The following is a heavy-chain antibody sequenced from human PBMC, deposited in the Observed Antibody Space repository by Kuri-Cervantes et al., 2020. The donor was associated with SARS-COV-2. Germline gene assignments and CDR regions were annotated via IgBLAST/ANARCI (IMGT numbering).Heavy chain of an antibody. V-gene: IGHV3-53*01. J-gene: IGHJ5*02. CDR3: ARGRGPGDFWSGLNWFDP. D-gene: IGHD3-3*01. CDR2: IYSSGST. CDR1: GFTFSNAW. Sequence: GGSLRLACAASGFTFSNAWMSWVRQAPGKGLEWVSAIYSSGSTNYADSVKGRFTISRDNFKNTLYLQMSSLRAEDTAVYYCARGRGPGDFWSGLNWFDPWGQGTLVTVSS.